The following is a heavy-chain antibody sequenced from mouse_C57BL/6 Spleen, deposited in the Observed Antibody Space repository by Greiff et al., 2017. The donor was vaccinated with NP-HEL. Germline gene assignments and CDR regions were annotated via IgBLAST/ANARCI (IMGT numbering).Heavy chain of an antibody. D-gene: IGHD1-1*01. V-gene: IGHV1-82*01. Sequence: QVQLKQSGPELVKPGASVKISCKASGYAFSSSWMNWVKQRPGKGLEWIGRIYPGDGDTNYNGKFKGKATLTADKSSSTAYMQLSSLTSEDSAVYFCARTPTSYDYGSRAWFAYWGQGTLVTVAA. CDR3: ARTPTSYDYGSRAWFAY. CDR1: GYAFSSSW. CDR2: IYPGDGDT. J-gene: IGHJ3*01.